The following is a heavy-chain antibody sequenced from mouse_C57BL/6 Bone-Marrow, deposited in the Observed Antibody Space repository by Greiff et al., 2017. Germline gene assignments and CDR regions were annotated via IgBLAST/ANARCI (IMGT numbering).Heavy chain of an antibody. CDR3: ARERETTYFDY. Sequence: EVKLQESGPGLVKPSQTVFLTCTVTGISITTGNYRWSWIRQFPGNKLEWIGYIYYSGTITYNPSLTSRTTITRDTPKNQFFLEMNSLTAEDTATYYCARERETTYFDYWGQGTTLTVSS. CDR1: GISITTGNYR. D-gene: IGHD1-1*01. V-gene: IGHV3-5*01. CDR2: IYYSGTI. J-gene: IGHJ2*01.